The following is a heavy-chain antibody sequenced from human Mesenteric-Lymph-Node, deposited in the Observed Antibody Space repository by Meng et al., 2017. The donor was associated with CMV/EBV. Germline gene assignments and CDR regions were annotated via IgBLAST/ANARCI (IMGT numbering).Heavy chain of an antibody. V-gene: IGHV3-21*01. Sequence: TFSSYNMIWVRQAPEKGLEWISSISSSSNYIYYADSVKGRFTISRDNAKNSLYLQMNSLRAEDTAVYYCAREHTTAAVLLYYYGVDVWGQGTTVTVSS. CDR3: AREHTTAAVLLYYYGVDV. D-gene: IGHD6-13*01. CDR1: TFSSYN. J-gene: IGHJ6*02. CDR2: ISSSSNYI.